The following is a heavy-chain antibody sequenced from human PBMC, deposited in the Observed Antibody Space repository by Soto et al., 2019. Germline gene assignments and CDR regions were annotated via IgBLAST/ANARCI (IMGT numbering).Heavy chain of an antibody. V-gene: IGHV4-34*01. CDR2: INHFGIT. D-gene: IGHD2-2*01. CDR1: GGSFSGYY. CDR3: ARGESQVPAATARTVSFDP. J-gene: IGHJ5*02. Sequence: PSETLSLTCAVYGGSFSGYYCSWIRQPPGMGLEWIGEINHFGITNYNPSLKSRLTMSVDTSKNQFSLKLSSVTAADTAVYYCARGESQVPAATARTVSFDPWGQGTLVTVSS.